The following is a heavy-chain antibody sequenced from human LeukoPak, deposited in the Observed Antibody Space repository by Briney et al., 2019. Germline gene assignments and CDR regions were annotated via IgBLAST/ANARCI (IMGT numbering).Heavy chain of an antibody. CDR2: IETTSEYI. D-gene: IGHD6-19*01. CDR1: GFSFRSYN. CDR3: ARADRDSDWYIDDC. Sequence: GGSLRLSCAASGFSFRSYNMNGVPHSPTKGLEGVASIETTSEYIFYTDSVEGRLTISSNNAKNSLYLQMNNLRVEDTAVYYCARADRDSDWYIDDCWGQGTLVTVSS. J-gene: IGHJ4*02. V-gene: IGHV3-21*06.